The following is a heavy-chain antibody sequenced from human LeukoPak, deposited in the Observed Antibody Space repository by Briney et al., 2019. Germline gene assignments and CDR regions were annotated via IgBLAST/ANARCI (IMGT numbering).Heavy chain of an antibody. J-gene: IGHJ5*02. CDR1: GGSISSGDYY. V-gene: IGHV4-30-4*01. CDR3: AREEWFDP. Sequence: SEALSLTCTVSGGSISSGDYYWSWIRQPPGKGLEWIGYISYSGSTYYNPSLKSRVTISVDTSKNQFSLKLSSVTAADTAVYYCAREEWFDPWGQGTLVTVSS. CDR2: ISYSGST.